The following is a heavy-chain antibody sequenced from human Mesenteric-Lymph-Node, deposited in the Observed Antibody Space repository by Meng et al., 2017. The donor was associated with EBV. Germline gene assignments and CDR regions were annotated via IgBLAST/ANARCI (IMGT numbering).Heavy chain of an antibody. CDR2: MNPNNGNT. J-gene: IGHJ4*02. CDR3: ARDRGYSSSCDH. V-gene: IGHV1-8*01. Sequence: QVQLVLSGAEVKKPGASVKVPCKAAGYAFNNFDIIWVRQATGQGLEWMGWMNPNNGNTGYAQKFQGRVTMTRNSAISTAYMELSSLTSEDTALYYCARDRGYSSSCDHWGQGTLVTVSS. CDR1: GYAFNNFD. D-gene: IGHD2-2*01.